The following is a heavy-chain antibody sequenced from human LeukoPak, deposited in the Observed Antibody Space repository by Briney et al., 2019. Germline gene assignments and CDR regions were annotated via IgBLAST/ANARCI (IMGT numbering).Heavy chain of an antibody. CDR2: ISEDGINR. CDR3: AKDRETTASGTFDY. D-gene: IGHD6-13*01. J-gene: IGHJ4*02. Sequence: GGSLRLSCGASTITFSNVWMNWVRQAPGKGLEWVAGISEDGINRYYADSVKARFTISRDNSNNTLFLQMNNLRADDTAVYYCAKDRETTASGTFDYWGQGALVTVSS. V-gene: IGHV3-30*18. CDR1: TITFSNVW.